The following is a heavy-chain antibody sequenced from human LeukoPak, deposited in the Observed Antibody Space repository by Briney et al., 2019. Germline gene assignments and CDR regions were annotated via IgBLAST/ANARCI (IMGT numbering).Heavy chain of an antibody. D-gene: IGHD3-10*01. J-gene: IGHJ4*02. CDR1: GGSISNYY. CDR3: ARHYGP. CDR2: IYYSGST. V-gene: IGHV4-59*08. Sequence: SETLSLTCTVSGGSISNYYWSWIRRPPGKGLEWIGYIYYSGSTYYNPSLKSRVTISVDTSKNQFSLKLNSVTATDTAVYYCARHYGPWGQGTLVTVSS.